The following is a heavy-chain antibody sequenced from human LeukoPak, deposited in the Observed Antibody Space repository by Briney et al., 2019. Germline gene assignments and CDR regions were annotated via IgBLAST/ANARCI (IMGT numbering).Heavy chain of an antibody. CDR1: GFTFSSYE. Sequence: GGSLRLSCAASGFTFSSYEMNWVRQAPGKGLEWVSYITSDSGTIYYADSVRGRFTISRDNAKNSLYLQMDSLRDEDAAVYSCARDRPNTGFDFDYWGRGTQVTVSS. V-gene: IGHV3-48*03. J-gene: IGHJ4*02. D-gene: IGHD3-10*01. CDR3: ARDRPNTGFDFDY. CDR2: ITSDSGTI.